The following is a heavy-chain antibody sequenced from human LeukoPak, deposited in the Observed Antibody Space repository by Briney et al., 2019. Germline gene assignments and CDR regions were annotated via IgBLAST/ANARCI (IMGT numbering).Heavy chain of an antibody. V-gene: IGHV3-11*01. Sequence: GGSLRLSCAASGFTFSDYYMSWIRQAPGKGLEWVSYISSSGSTIYYADSVRGRFTISRDNAKNSLYLQMNSLRAEDTAVYYCARVVPRGWFYDYWGQGTLVTVSS. CDR3: ARVVPRGWFYDY. CDR1: GFTFSDYY. D-gene: IGHD6-19*01. J-gene: IGHJ4*02. CDR2: ISSSGSTI.